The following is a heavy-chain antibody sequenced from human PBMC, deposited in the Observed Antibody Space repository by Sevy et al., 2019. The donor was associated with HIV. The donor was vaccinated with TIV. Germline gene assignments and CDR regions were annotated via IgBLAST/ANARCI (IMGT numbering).Heavy chain of an antibody. CDR1: GFTFRNFW. CDR3: AKSYFGSGTSYGMDL. CDR2: IRQAGSEK. V-gene: IGHV3-7*01. J-gene: IGHJ6*02. D-gene: IGHD3-10*01. Sequence: GGSLRLSCAVSGFTFRNFWMSWVRQAPGKGLEWVANIRQAGSEKCYVDSVRGRFTISRDNAKNSLFLQLNSLRADDTAMYYCAKSYFGSGTSYGMDLWGRGTTVTVSS.